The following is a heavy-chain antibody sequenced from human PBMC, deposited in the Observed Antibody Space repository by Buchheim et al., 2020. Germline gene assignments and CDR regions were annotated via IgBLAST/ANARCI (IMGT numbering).Heavy chain of an antibody. CDR3: ARVGCSGGSCYVPDH. D-gene: IGHD2-15*01. CDR2: ISSSSSTI. CDR1: GFTFSSYS. Sequence: EVQLVESGGGLVQPGGSLRLSCAASGFTFSSYSMKWVRQAPGKGLEWVSYISSSSSTIYYADSVKGRFTISRDNAKNSLYLQLNSLRAEDTAVYYCARVGCSGGSCYVPDHWGQGTL. J-gene: IGHJ4*02. V-gene: IGHV3-48*01.